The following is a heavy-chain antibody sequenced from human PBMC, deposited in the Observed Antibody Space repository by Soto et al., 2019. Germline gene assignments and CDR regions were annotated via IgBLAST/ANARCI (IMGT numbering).Heavy chain of an antibody. CDR3: TRGLYGDYARSSDY. Sequence: EVQLVESGGGLVQPGGSLRLSCAASGFIFSAYDMNWVRQAPGKGLECVSYISSSSSTIYYADSVKGRFTISRDNAKNSVYLQMNSLRDEDTAVYYCTRGLYGDYARSSDYWGQGTLVTVSS. CDR1: GFIFSAYD. D-gene: IGHD4-17*01. CDR2: ISSSSSTI. V-gene: IGHV3-48*02. J-gene: IGHJ4*02.